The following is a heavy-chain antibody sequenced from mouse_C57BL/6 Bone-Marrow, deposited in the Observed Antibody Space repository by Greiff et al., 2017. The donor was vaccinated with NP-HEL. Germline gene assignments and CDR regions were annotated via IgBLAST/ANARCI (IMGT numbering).Heavy chain of an antibody. J-gene: IGHJ3*01. CDR3: ARDSLAWFGY. D-gene: IGHD3-2*01. V-gene: IGHV1-76*01. CDR2: IYPGSGNT. CDR1: GYSFTAYY. Sequence: VQLQQSGAELVRPGASVKLSCTASGYSFTAYYIYWVKRRPGQGIEWIARIYPGSGNTYYNEKFKGKATLTAEKSSSTAYMQLSSLTSEDSAVYFCARDSLAWFGYWGQGTLVTVAA.